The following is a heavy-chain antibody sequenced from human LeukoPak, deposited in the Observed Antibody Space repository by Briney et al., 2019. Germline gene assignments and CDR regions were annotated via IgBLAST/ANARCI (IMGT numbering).Heavy chain of an antibody. CDR1: GFTFSSYW. CDR2: INSDGSST. Sequence: GSLRLSCAASGFTFSSYWMHWVRQAPGKGLVWVSRINSDGSSTSYADSVRGRFTISRDNAKNTLYLQMNSLRAEDTAVYYCAREGGGSYRRGYFDYWGQGTLVTVSS. J-gene: IGHJ4*02. D-gene: IGHD1-26*01. V-gene: IGHV3-74*01. CDR3: AREGGGSYRRGYFDY.